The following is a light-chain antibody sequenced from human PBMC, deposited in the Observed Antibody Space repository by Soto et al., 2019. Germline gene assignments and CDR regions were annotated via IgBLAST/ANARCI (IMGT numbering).Light chain of an antibody. CDR2: YDS. V-gene: IGLV3-21*04. CDR1: NIGSKS. CDR3: KVWDSRSDHPV. Sequence: SYELTQPPSVSVAPGKTARITCGGNNIGSKSVHWYQQKPGQAPVLVIYYDSDRPSGIPERFSGYNSGNTATLTISRVEAGDEADYYCKVWDSRSDHPVFGGGTKLTVL. J-gene: IGLJ2*01.